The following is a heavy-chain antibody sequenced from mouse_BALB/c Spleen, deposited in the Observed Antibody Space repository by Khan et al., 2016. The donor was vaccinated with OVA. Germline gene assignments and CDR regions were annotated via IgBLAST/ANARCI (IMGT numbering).Heavy chain of an antibody. D-gene: IGHD4-1*01. Sequence: EVQLQESGPGLVKPSQSLSLTCTVTGYSITSDYAWNWIRQFPGNKLEWMGYISYSGSTGYNPSLKSRISITRDTSKSQFFLQLNSVTTEDTATXYCAREDLTLDYWGQGTTLTVSS. CDR2: ISYSGST. V-gene: IGHV3-2*02. CDR1: GYSITSDYA. J-gene: IGHJ2*01. CDR3: AREDLTLDY.